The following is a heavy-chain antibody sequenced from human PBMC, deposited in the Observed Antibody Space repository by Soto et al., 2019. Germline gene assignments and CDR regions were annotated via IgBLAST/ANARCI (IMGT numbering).Heavy chain of an antibody. CDR2: INQDGSAK. Sequence: PGGSLRLSCAASGFTFSSYYMTWVRQAPGKGLEWVAHINQDGSAKYYVDSVKGRFTISRDNARDSLYLHMNSLRAEDTAVYKCARWNYGMDVWGQGTTVTVSS. CDR3: ARWNYGMDV. J-gene: IGHJ6*02. CDR1: GFTFSSYY. V-gene: IGHV3-7*03.